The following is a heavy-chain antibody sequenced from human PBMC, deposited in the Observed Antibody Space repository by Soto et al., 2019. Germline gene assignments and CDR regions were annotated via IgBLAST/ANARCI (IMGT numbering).Heavy chain of an antibody. CDR1: GGSISSGGYY. D-gene: IGHD2-2*01. CDR2: IYYSGST. Sequence: QVQLQESGPGLVKPSQTLSLTCTVSGGSISSGGYYWSWIRQHPGKGLEWIGYIYYSGSTYYNPSSKSRATISVDTAKNQFTPKLSSVTAADTAVYYCARGAKGYCSSTSCYCAYYYYYMDVWGKGTTVTVSS. J-gene: IGHJ6*03. CDR3: ARGAKGYCSSTSCYCAYYYYYMDV. V-gene: IGHV4-31*03.